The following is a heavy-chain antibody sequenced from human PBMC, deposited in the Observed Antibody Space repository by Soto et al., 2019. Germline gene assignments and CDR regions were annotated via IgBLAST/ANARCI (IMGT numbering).Heavy chain of an antibody. CDR2: IIPIFGTA. Sequence: ASVKISCKASGGTLSSYAISWVRQAPGQGLEWMGGIIPIFGTANYAQKFQGRVTITADESTSTAYMELSSLRSEDTAVYYCARENKVSSGYSYGYLDYWGQGTLVTVSS. J-gene: IGHJ4*02. CDR3: ARENKVSSGYSYGYLDY. CDR1: GGTLSSYA. D-gene: IGHD5-18*01. V-gene: IGHV1-69*13.